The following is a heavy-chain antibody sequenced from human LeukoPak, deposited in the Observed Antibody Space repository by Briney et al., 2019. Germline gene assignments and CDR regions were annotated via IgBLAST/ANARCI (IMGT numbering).Heavy chain of an antibody. D-gene: IGHD3-10*01. CDR3: ARDGSGVWFDY. J-gene: IGHJ4*02. CDR1: NYTFTSYG. V-gene: IGHV1-18*01. CDR2: INAYNGDT. Sequence: ASVKVSCKASNYTFTSYGISWVRQAPGQGLEWMAWINAYNGDTNYAQKIQGRVTLTTDTSTSTAYMGLRSLRSDDTAVYYCARDGSGVWFDYWGQGTLVTVSS.